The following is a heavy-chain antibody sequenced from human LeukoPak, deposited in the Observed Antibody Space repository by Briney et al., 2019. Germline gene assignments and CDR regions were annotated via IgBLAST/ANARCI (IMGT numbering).Heavy chain of an antibody. CDR3: ARTGYYYDSSGYYYTDY. Sequence: PSETLSLTCTVSGVSISSYYWSWIRQPAGKGLEWIGRIHTSGSTNYNPSLKSRVTMSVDTSENQFSLKLSSVTAADTAVYYCARTGYYYDSSGYYYTDYWGQGTLVTVSS. CDR1: GVSISSYY. D-gene: IGHD3-22*01. CDR2: IHTSGST. J-gene: IGHJ4*02. V-gene: IGHV4-4*07.